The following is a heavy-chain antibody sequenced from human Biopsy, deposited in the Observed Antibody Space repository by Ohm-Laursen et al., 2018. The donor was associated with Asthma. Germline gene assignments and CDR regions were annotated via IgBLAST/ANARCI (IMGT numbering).Heavy chain of an antibody. CDR2: INHSGST. D-gene: IGHD3-3*01. V-gene: IGHV4-34*01. CDR3: ARAASTTVFWSGYSHNWFDP. CDR1: GGSFSAYY. Sequence: TLSLTCAVYGGSFSAYYWSWIRQPPGKGLEWIAEINHSGSTNYNPSLKSRFTMSVDTSKNQLFLNLSSVTAADTAVYYCARAASTTVFWSGYSHNWFDPWGQGTLVTVSS. J-gene: IGHJ5*02.